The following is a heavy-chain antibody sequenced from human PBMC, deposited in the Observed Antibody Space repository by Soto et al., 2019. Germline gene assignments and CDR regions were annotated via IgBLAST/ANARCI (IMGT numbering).Heavy chain of an antibody. CDR3: ARPGSSSSDY. J-gene: IGHJ4*02. D-gene: IGHD6-6*01. Sequence: PGESLKISCKGSGYTFTDYWIGWVRQLPGKGLEWMGIIYPGDSDTRYSPSFQGHVTITVDKSTSTAYLQWSSLKASDTAMYYCARPGSSSSDYWGQGTLVTVSS. CDR2: IYPGDSDT. CDR1: GYTFTDYW. V-gene: IGHV5-51*01.